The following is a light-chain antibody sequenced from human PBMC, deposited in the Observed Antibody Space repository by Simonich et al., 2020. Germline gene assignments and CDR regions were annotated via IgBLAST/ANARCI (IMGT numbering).Light chain of an antibody. V-gene: IGLV2-11*01. CDR1: SSDVGGYNY. CDR2: DVR. J-gene: IGLJ3*02. Sequence: QSALTQPRSVSGSPGQSVTISCTGTSSDVGGYNYVSWYQQHPGKAPKPMIYDVRKRPSGGPDRFSGPKSGNTASLTISGLQAEDEADYYCCSYAGSYTWVFGGGTKLTVL. CDR3: CSYAGSYTWV.